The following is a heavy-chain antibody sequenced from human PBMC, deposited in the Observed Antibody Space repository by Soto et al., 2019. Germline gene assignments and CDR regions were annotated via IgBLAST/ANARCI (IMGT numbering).Heavy chain of an antibody. D-gene: IGHD5-12*01. CDR2: ISSNGGST. CDR1: GFTFSSYA. CDR3: ARDPYGEMATIDYYYYGMDV. J-gene: IGHJ6*02. V-gene: IGHV3-64*01. Sequence: GGSLRLSCAASGFTFSSYAMHWVRQAPGKGLEFVSAISSNGGSTYYANSVKGRFTISRDNSKNTLYLQMGSLRAEDMAVYYCARDPYGEMATIDYYYYGMDVWGQGTTVTVSS.